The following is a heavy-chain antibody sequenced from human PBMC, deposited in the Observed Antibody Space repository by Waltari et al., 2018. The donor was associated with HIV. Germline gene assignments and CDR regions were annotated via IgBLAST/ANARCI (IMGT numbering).Heavy chain of an antibody. CDR3: ARGSVLMPHQP. Sequence: HVQLQSPGPALLRPPQPLPLTCPVTGAYIVSFYWSWIGQSPRKGLEWIGYTFYGGTTNYSPALKSRVTMSADTSKNQVSLKVNSVTAADTAVYYCARGSVLMPHQPWGPGTLVTVSS. J-gene: IGHJ5*02. CDR2: TFYGGTT. V-gene: IGHV4-59*01. CDR1: GAYIVSFY. D-gene: IGHD2-2*01.